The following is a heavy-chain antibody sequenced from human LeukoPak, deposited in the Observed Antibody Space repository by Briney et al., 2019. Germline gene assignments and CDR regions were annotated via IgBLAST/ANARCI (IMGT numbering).Heavy chain of an antibody. CDR1: GFTFSDYY. J-gene: IGHJ4*02. D-gene: IGHD3-22*01. CDR2: ISSSGSTI. V-gene: IGHV3-11*01. Sequence: PGGSLRLSCAASGFTFSDYYMSWIRQTPGKGLEWVSYISSSGSTIYYADSVKGRFTISRDNAKNSLYLQMNSLRAEDTAVYYCASEENSSGYFADYWGQGTLVTVSS. CDR3: ASEENSSGYFADY.